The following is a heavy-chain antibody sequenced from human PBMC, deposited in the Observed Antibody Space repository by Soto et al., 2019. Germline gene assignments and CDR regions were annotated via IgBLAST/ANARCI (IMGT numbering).Heavy chain of an antibody. D-gene: IGHD3-22*01. CDR1: GYSFTSYW. J-gene: IGHJ6*02. V-gene: IGHV5-51*01. CDR2: IYPGDSET. Sequence: PGTSLKISCTASGYSFTSYWIGWERQMPGKGLEWIGIIYPGDSETRYSPSFQGQVTISADKSISTAYLQWSSLKASDTAMYYCARQDGGYYYDTSGYYSSMEVWGQGTTVTVSS. CDR3: ARQDGGYYYDTSGYYSSMEV.